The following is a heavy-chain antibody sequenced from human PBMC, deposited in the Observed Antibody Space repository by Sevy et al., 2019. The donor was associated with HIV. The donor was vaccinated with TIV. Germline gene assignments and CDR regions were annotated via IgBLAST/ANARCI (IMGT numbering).Heavy chain of an antibody. Sequence: SETLSLTCTVSGGSISSSSYYWGSIRQPPVKGLEWIGGIYYSGSTYYNPSLKSRVTISVDTSKNQFSLKLSSVTAADTAVYYCARPIAAAVASPFDYWGQGTLVTVSS. CDR3: ARPIAAAVASPFDY. CDR2: IYYSGST. CDR1: GGSISSSSYY. J-gene: IGHJ4*02. D-gene: IGHD6-13*01. V-gene: IGHV4-39*01.